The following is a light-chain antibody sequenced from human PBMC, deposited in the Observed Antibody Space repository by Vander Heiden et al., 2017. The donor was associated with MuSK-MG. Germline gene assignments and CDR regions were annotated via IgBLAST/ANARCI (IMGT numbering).Light chain of an antibody. J-gene: IGKJ1*01. V-gene: IGKV2-28*01. CDR3: RQALQTPRT. Sequence: DIVMTQSPLSLPVTPGEPASISCRSSQSLLHSNGYNYLDWYLQKPGQSPQLLIYLGSNRASGVPDRFSGSGSGPDFTLKISRVEAEDVGVYYCRQALQTPRTFGQGTKVEIK. CDR2: LGS. CDR1: QSLLHSNGYNY.